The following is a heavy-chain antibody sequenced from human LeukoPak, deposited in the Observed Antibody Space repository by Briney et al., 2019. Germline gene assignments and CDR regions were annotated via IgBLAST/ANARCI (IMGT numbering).Heavy chain of an antibody. V-gene: IGHV1-18*04. CDR2: ISAYNSNT. CDR1: GYTFTGHY. J-gene: IGHJ4*02. CDR3: ARDLSIAAADTEY. D-gene: IGHD6-13*01. Sequence: ASVTVSCKASGYTFTGHYMHWVRQAPGQGLEWMGWISAYNSNTNYAQKLQGRVTMTTDTSTSTAYMELRSLRSDDTAVYYCARDLSIAAADTEYWGQGTLVTVSS.